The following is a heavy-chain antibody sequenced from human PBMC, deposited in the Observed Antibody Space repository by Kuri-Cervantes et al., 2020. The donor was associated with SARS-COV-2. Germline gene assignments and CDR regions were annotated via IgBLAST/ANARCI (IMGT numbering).Heavy chain of an antibody. CDR1: GFTFSNAW. CDR2: ISGSGGST. D-gene: IGHD6-6*01. CDR3: ARPSWRAAPSHFQH. Sequence: GESLKISCAASGFTFSNAWMSWVRQAPGKGLEWVSAISGSGGSTYYADSVKGRFTISRDNAKNSLYLQMNSLRAEDTAVYYCARPSWRAAPSHFQHWGQGTLVTVSS. V-gene: IGHV3-21*01. J-gene: IGHJ1*01.